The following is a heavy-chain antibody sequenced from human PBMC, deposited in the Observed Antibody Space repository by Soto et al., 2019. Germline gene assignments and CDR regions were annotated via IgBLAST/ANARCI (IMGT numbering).Heavy chain of an antibody. V-gene: IGHV3-11*01. D-gene: IGHD3-22*01. Sequence: GGSLRLSCAASGFTFSDYYMSWIRQAPGKGLEWVSYISSSGSTIYYADSVKGRFTISRDNAKNSLYLQMNSLRAEDTAVYYCARDQTHYYDISGLDYWCQGTLVTVSS. CDR2: ISSSGSTI. CDR1: GFTFSDYY. CDR3: ARDQTHYYDISGLDY. J-gene: IGHJ4*02.